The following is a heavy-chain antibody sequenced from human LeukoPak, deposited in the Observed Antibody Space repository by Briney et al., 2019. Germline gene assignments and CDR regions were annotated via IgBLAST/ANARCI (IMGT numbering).Heavy chain of an antibody. CDR2: INHSGST. V-gene: IGHV4-34*01. J-gene: IGHJ4*02. Sequence: PSETLSLTCAVYGGSFSGYYWSWIRQPPGKGLEWIGEINHSGSTNHNPSLKSRVTISVDTSKNQFSLKLSSVTAADTAVYYCARDGSRGNLVTAPDFWGQGTLVTVSS. CDR3: ARDGSRGNLVTAPDF. D-gene: IGHD2-21*02. CDR1: GGSFSGYY.